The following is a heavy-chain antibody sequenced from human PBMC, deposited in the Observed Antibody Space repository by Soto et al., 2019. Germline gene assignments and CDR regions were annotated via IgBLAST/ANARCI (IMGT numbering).Heavy chain of an antibody. CDR2: INHSGTT. CDR1: CGSFSGYS. J-gene: IGHJ6*02. Sequence: SETLSLTCALYCGSFSGYSWTWLRQPPGQGLEWIGEINHSGTTDYNPALKSRVTMSADTSKNQFSLRMTSVTAADTAVYYCARARFDSWSHIYYGLDVWGQGTTVTVSS. V-gene: IGHV4-34*01. D-gene: IGHD3-3*01. CDR3: ARARFDSWSHIYYGLDV.